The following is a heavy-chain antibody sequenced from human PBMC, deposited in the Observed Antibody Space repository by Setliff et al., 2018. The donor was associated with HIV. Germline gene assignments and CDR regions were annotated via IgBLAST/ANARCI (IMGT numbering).Heavy chain of an antibody. D-gene: IGHD3-9*01. CDR1: GGTFSIFS. CDR3: ARDQPQDYDSLTGYCTGRYFDY. J-gene: IGHJ4*02. V-gene: IGHV1-69*05. Sequence: ASVKVSCKTSGGTFSIFSITWVRQAPGQGLEWMGGIIPVFGPPNYAQRFQRRLTITTDESTNTAYMELSSLKSEDTAAYYCARDQPQDYDSLTGYCTGRYFDYWGRGTLVTVSS. CDR2: IIPVFGPP.